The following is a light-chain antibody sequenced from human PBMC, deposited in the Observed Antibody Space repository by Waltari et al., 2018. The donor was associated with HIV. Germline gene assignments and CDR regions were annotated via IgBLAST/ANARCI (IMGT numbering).Light chain of an antibody. V-gene: IGLV1-44*01. Sequence: QSVLTQPPSASGTPGQRVTISCSGSSSNIGINSVNWYQQFPGTAPKLLIYTNKQRPSGVPNRFSASKSGTSASLAISRLQSEDEADYYCEAWDDSLNGVVFGGGTKLTVL. CDR2: TNK. J-gene: IGLJ2*01. CDR3: EAWDDSLNGVV. CDR1: SSNIGINS.